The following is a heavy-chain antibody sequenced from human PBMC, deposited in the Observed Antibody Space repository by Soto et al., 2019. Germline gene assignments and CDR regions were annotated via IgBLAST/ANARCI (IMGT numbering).Heavy chain of an antibody. J-gene: IGHJ5*02. CDR3: ARVTGNTMALDL. D-gene: IGHD3-10*01. Sequence: HPGGSLRLSCAASVFTSSSFGIHWVRQAPGKGLEWVTVVWYDGSKSYYADSVKGRFTVSKDNSKDTVSLQMNSLRVEDTAVYYCARVTGNTMALDLWGQGTLVTVSS. CDR2: VWYDGSKS. V-gene: IGHV3-33*01. CDR1: VFTSSSFG.